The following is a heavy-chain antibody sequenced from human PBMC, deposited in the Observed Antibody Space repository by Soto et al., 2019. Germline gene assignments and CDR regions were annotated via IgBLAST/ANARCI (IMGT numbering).Heavy chain of an antibody. CDR2: ISPYNDYT. D-gene: IGHD3-16*01. CDR1: GYTFIRYG. V-gene: IGHV1-18*01. CDR3: ARGGDYDNAWGKLSHYGLDV. J-gene: IGHJ6*02. Sequence: QVQLVQSAGEVKKPGASVKVSCKASGYTFIRYGITWVRQAHGQGLEWMGWISPYNDYTIYAQKLQGRVTMTTDTSTRTVYLDLRSLKSDDTSVYYCARGGDYDNAWGKLSHYGLDVWGQGPSVTVSS.